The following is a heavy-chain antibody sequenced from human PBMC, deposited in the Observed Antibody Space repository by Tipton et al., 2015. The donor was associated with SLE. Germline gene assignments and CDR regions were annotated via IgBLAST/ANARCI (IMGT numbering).Heavy chain of an antibody. V-gene: IGHV4-34*01. CDR1: GGSFSGYY. J-gene: IGHJ1*01. D-gene: IGHD3-3*01. CDR2: INHSGST. Sequence: TLSLTCAVYGGSFSGYYWSWIRQPPGKGLEWIGEINHSGSTNYNPSLKSRVTISVDTSKNQFSLKLSSVTAADTAVYYCAAAREWPQYFQHWGQGTLVTVSS. CDR3: AAAREWPQYFQH.